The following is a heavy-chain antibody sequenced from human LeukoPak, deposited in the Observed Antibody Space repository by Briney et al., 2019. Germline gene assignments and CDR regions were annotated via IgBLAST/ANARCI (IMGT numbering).Heavy chain of an antibody. CDR2: IYYSGST. J-gene: IGHJ4*02. D-gene: IGHD3-22*01. V-gene: IGHV4-59*01. Sequence: SETLPLTCTVSGGSISSYYWSWIRQPPGKGLEWIGYIYYSGSTNYNPSLKSRVTISVDTSKNQFSLKLSSVTAADTAVYYCAREGYYDSSGYYPLLEDWGQGTLVTVSS. CDR3: AREGYYDSSGYYPLLED. CDR1: GGSISSYY.